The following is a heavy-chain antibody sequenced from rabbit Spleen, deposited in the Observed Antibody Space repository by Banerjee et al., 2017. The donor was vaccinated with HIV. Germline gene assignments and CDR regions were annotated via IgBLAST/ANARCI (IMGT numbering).Heavy chain of an antibody. CDR2: INAVTGKA. CDR1: GFDLNNYNY. D-gene: IGHD8-1*01. J-gene: IGHJ6*01. CDR3: ARDTGSSFSSYGMDL. Sequence: QSLEESGGGLVKPEGSLTLTCKTSGFDLNNYNYICWVRQAPGKGPEWIACINAVTGKAVYATWAKGRFTFSKTSSTTVTLQMTSLTAADTATYFCARDTGSSFSSYGMDLWGPGTLVTVS. V-gene: IGHV1S40*01.